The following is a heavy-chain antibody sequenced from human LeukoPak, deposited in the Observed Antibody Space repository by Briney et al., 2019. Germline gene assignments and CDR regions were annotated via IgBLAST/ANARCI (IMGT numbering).Heavy chain of an antibody. CDR2: IYHSGST. CDR3: ATAEWEYFYFDS. J-gene: IGHJ4*02. V-gene: IGHV4-30-2*01. D-gene: IGHD1-26*01. Sequence: SETLSLTCAVSGGSISSGGYSWSWIRQPPGKGLEWIGYIYHSGSTYYNPSLKSRITISVDRSQNQFSLRMRDVTAADTVVYFCATAEWEYFYFDSWGQGALVAVSS. CDR1: GGSISSGGYS.